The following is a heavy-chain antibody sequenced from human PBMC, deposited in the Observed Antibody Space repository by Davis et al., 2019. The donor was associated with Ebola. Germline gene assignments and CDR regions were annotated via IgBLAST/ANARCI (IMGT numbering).Heavy chain of an antibody. Sequence: SVKVSCKASGGTFSSYTITWVRQAPGQGLEWMGSIIPILGIADYAQKFQGRVTITADKSTSTASMELSSLRSEDTAVYYCASSYGMDVWGKGTTVTVSS. CDR2: IIPILGIA. CDR3: ASSYGMDV. V-gene: IGHV1-69*02. J-gene: IGHJ6*04. CDR1: GGTFSSYT.